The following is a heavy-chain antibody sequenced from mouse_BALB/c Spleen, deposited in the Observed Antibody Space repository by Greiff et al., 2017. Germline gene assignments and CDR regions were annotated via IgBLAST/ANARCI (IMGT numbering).Heavy chain of an antibody. J-gene: IGHJ3*01. D-gene: IGHD1-1*01. CDR1: GYTFTSYY. CDR3: ARERDYYYGSSFAY. V-gene: IGHV1S56*01. Sequence: VQLQQSGPELVKPGASVRISCKASGYTFTSYYIHWVKQRPGQGLEWIGWIYPGNVNTKYNEKFKGKATLTADKSSSTAYMQLSSLTSEDSAVYFCARERDYYYGSSFAYWGQGTLVTVSA. CDR2: IYPGNVNT.